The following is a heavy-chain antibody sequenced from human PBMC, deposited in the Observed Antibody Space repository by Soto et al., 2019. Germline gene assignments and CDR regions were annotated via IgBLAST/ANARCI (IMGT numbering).Heavy chain of an antibody. J-gene: IGHJ4*02. CDR3: ARAPRLSIVGVQYIGGFAY. CDR1: GFTFSTYS. D-gene: IGHD2-2*01. V-gene: IGHV3-48*02. Sequence: EVQLVESGGGLVQPGGSLRLSCAASGFTFSTYSMNWVRQAPGKGLEWVSYISSSSSPIYYADSVKGRFTISRDNAKNSPYLQMNSLRDEDTAVYYCARAPRLSIVGVQYIGGFAYWGQGTLVAVSS. CDR2: ISSSSSPI.